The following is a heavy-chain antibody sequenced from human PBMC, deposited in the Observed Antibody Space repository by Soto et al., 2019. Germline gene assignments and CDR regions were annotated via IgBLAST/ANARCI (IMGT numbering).Heavy chain of an antibody. V-gene: IGHV3-23*01. Sequence: GSLRLSCAASGFTFSSYAMSWVRQAPGKGLEWVSAISGSGGSTYYADSVKGRFTISRDNSKNTLYLQMSSLRAEDTAVYYCAKDKRVPAASYYYYMDVWGKGTTVTVSS. CDR3: AKDKRVPAASYYYYMDV. D-gene: IGHD2-2*01. J-gene: IGHJ6*03. CDR1: GFTFSSYA. CDR2: ISGSGGST.